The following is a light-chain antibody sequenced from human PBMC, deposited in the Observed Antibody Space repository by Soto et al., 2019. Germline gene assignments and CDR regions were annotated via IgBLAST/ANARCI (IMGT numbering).Light chain of an antibody. J-gene: IGKJ2*03. CDR1: QSVSSNY. CDR3: QQFGGSSYS. Sequence: ESALTQSPGTLSLSPGERATLSCTASQSVSSNYLAWYQQKPGQAPRLLIYGASTRATGIPDRFSGSGSGTDFTLTISRLEPEDFAVYYCQQFGGSSYSFGQGTKLEIK. CDR2: GAS. V-gene: IGKV3-20*01.